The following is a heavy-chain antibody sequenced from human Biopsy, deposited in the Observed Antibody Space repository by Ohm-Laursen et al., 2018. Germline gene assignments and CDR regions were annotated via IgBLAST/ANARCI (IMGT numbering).Heavy chain of an antibody. J-gene: IGHJ1*01. V-gene: IGHV1-69*06. CDR3: ATKLTGYFHH. CDR1: EGTFSNYG. Sequence: SVKVSCKAPEGTFSNYGVNWVRQAPAQGLEWLGGNIPILGTGNYAQKFQDRVTVTADTSTSTATMELRSLRSADAAVYYCATKLTGYFHHWGQGTLVIVSS. D-gene: IGHD3-9*01. CDR2: NIPILGTG.